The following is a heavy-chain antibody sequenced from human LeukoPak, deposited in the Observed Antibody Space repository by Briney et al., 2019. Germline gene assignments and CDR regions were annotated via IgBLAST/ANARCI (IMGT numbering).Heavy chain of an antibody. CDR3: ARNGYCSSTSCYASGNDAFDI. CDR2: IYTSGST. D-gene: IGHD2-2*03. Sequence: SETLSLTCTVSGGSISSYYWSWIRQPAGKGLEWIGRIYTSGSTNYNPSLKSRVTMSVDTSKNQFSLKLSSVTAADTAVYYCARNGYCSSTSCYASGNDAFDIWGQGTMVTVSS. J-gene: IGHJ3*02. V-gene: IGHV4-4*07. CDR1: GGSISSYY.